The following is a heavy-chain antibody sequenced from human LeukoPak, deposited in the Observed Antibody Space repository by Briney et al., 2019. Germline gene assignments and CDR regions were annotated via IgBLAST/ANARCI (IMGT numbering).Heavy chain of an antibody. D-gene: IGHD6-13*01. CDR2: IYSGGST. Sequence: GGSLRLSCAASGFTVSSNYMSWVRQAPGKGLEWVSVIYSGGSTYYADSVKGRFTISRDSAKNSLYLQMNSLRAEDTAVYYCASGAAVGASRFDYWGQGTLVTASS. V-gene: IGHV3-66*01. J-gene: IGHJ4*02. CDR3: ASGAAVGASRFDY. CDR1: GFTVSSNY.